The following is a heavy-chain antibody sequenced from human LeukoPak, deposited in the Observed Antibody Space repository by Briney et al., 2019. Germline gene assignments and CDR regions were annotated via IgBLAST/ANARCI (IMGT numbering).Heavy chain of an antibody. V-gene: IGHV1-2*02. D-gene: IGHD4-17*01. J-gene: IGHJ5*02. CDR3: ARGASGVYTVTTSWFDP. CDR2: INPNSGGT. CDR1: GYTFTGYY. Sequence: GASVKVSCKASGYTFTGYYMHWVRLAPGQGLDWMGWINPNSGGTNYAQRFQGRVIMTRDTSISTAYMELSRLKSDDTAVYYCARGASGVYTVTTSWFDPWGQGTLVTVSS.